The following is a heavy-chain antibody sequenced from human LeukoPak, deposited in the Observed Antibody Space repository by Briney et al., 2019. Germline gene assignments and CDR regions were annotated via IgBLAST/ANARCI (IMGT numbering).Heavy chain of an antibody. CDR1: GITFSTYA. CDR2: ISAGGGST. J-gene: IGHJ5*02. Sequence: GGSLRLSCAASGITFSTYAMSWVRQAPGKGLEWVSGISAGGGSTYYADSVKGRFTISRDNSKNTLYLQMNSLRAEDTAVYYCAKVSGYCSSTSCGWFDPWGQGTLVTVSS. V-gene: IGHV3-23*01. CDR3: AKVSGYCSSTSCGWFDP. D-gene: IGHD2-2*01.